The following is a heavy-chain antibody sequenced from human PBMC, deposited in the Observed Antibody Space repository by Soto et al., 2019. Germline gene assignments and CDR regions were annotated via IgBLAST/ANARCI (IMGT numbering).Heavy chain of an antibody. CDR2: ISTFNSDA. CDR3: ARDGGYSGSX. V-gene: IGHV1-18*01. D-gene: IGHD1-26*01. Sequence: ASVKVSCKASGGTFSSYAISWVRQAPGQGLEWMGWISTFNSDANYAQKFRGRVTMTTDTSTSTAYMELRSLRSDDTAVYYCARDGGYSGSXWGQGTLVTVSS. J-gene: IGHJ4*02. CDR1: GGTFSSYA.